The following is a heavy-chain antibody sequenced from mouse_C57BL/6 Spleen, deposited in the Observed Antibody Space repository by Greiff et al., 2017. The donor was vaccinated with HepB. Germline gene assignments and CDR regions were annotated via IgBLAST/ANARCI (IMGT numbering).Heavy chain of an antibody. CDR2: INPYNGGT. CDR3: ARKGAYYGSSHWYFDV. D-gene: IGHD1-1*01. Sequence: SGPVLVKPGASVKMSCKASGYTFTDYYMNWVKQSHGKSLEWIGVINPYNGGTSYNQKFKGKATLTVDKSSSTAYMELNSLTSEDSAGYDCARKGAYYGSSHWYFDVWGTGTTVTVSS. CDR1: GYTFTDYY. J-gene: IGHJ1*03. V-gene: IGHV1-19*01.